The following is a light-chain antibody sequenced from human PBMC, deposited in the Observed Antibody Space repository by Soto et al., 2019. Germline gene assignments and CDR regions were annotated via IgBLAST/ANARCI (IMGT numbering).Light chain of an antibody. Sequence: IVMTQSPATLSVTPGERATLSCRASQSVSSTLAWYQQKPGQAPRLLIYGASTRATGIPARFSGSGSGTEFTLTISSLQSEDFAVYYCQQYNNWPPWTSAQRAKVDI. CDR2: GAS. J-gene: IGKJ1*01. CDR3: QQYNNWPPWT. CDR1: QSVSST. V-gene: IGKV3-15*01.